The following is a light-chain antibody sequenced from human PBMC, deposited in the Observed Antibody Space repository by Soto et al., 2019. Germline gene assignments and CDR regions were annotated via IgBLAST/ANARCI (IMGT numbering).Light chain of an antibody. CDR3: QQANSFPIT. CDR1: QGISSY. V-gene: IGKV1-8*01. J-gene: IGKJ5*01. Sequence: AIRMTQSPSSLSASTGDRVTITCRASQGISSYLAWYRQKPGKAPKLLIYAASTLQSGVPSRFSGSGSGTDFTLTISCLQSEDFATYYCQQANSFPITFGQGTRLEIK. CDR2: AAS.